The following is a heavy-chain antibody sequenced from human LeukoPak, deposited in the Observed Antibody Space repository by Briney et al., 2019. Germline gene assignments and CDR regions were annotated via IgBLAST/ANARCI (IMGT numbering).Heavy chain of an antibody. V-gene: IGHV4-39*01. CDR2: FYQSGNT. J-gene: IGHJ4*02. CDR1: GGSISSPIYF. Sequence: SETLSLTCTVSGGSISSPIYFWGWIRQPPGKGLEWIGSFYQSGNTYYNPSLESRLTVSADTSRNKISLKINSVTATDTAVYYCACAIYSSGWFFDYWGRGTLVTVAS. D-gene: IGHD6-19*01. CDR3: ACAIYSSGWFFDY.